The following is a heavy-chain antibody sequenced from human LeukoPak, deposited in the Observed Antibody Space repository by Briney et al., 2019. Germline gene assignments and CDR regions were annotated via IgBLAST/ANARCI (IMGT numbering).Heavy chain of an antibody. V-gene: IGHV3-9*01. D-gene: IGHD6-19*01. CDR2: ISWNSGSI. Sequence: GRSLRLSCAASGFTFDDYAMHWVRQAPGKGLEWVSGISWNSGSIGYADSVKGRLTISRDNAKNSLYLQMNSLRAEDTALYYCAKDMSSGFPYYYYYGMDVWGQGTTVTVSS. CDR1: GFTFDDYA. CDR3: AKDMSSGFPYYYYYGMDV. J-gene: IGHJ6*02.